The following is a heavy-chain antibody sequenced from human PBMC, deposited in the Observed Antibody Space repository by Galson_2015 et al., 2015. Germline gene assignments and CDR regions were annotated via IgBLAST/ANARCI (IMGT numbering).Heavy chain of an antibody. V-gene: IGHV3-53*01. CDR3: ARDSTTTHRAGY. D-gene: IGHD2-2*01. CDR2: IYGGDMT. Sequence: SLRLSCAASGVTVSNNYMSWVRQAPGKGLEWVSVIYGGDMTHYTDPVKGRFTLSRDNFKNTLYLQMNNLRAEDTAVYFCARDSTTTHRAGYWGQGTLVIVSS. CDR1: GVTVSNNY. J-gene: IGHJ4*02.